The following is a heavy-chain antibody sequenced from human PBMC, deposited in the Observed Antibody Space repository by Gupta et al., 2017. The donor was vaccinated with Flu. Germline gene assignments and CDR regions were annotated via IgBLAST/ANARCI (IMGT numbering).Heavy chain of an antibody. CDR3: ARDLGVVMKYYYYYGMDV. CDR2: ISSSSSYI. CDR1: GFTFSSYS. Sequence: EVQLVESGGGLVKPGASLRPPCAASGFTFSSYSMNWVRQAPGKGLEWVSSISSSSSYIYYAASVKGRFTISRDNAKNSLYLQMNSLRAEETAVYYCARDLGVVMKYYYYYGMDVWGQVPTVTVSS. V-gene: IGHV3-21*01. J-gene: IGHJ6*02. D-gene: IGHD3-22*01.